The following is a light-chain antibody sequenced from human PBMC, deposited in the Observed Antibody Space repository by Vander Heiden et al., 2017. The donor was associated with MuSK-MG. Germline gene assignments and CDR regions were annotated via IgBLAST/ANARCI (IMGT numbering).Light chain of an antibody. J-gene: IGKJ4*01. CDR1: QSVSSSY. Sequence: PGERVTLSCRASQSVSSSYLTWYQQKRDQAPRLLIYGASTRATSIPARFSGSGSGTDFTLTISRLQPEDFAVYYCQQDDNSLTFGGGTKVEIK. CDR2: GAS. CDR3: QQDDNSLT. V-gene: IGKV3D-7*01.